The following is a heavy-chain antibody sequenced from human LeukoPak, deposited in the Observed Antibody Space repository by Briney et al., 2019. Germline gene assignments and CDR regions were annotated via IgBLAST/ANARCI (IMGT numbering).Heavy chain of an antibody. D-gene: IGHD3-22*01. Sequence: PGGSLRLSFVASGFTDSSIYMSSVRQAPGKGLEWVSVIYSGGSTYYADSMQGRFTIYRDNSKNKLYLQMNSLRAEDTAVYYCAKYYYDSSASYYYYMDVWGKGTTVTVSS. CDR1: GFTDSSIY. CDR3: AKYYYDSSASYYYYMDV. V-gene: IGHV3-53*01. CDR2: IYSGGST. J-gene: IGHJ6*03.